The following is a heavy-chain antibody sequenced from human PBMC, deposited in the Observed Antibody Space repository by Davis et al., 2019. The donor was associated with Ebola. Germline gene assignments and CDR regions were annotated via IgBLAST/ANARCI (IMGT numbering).Heavy chain of an antibody. CDR3: SRVGYCSGGDCPPQ. CDR2: IHYSGST. CDR1: GGSISSGTYY. V-gene: IGHV4-39*07. D-gene: IGHD2-15*01. Sequence: ESLKISCSVSGGSISSGTYYWGWVRQPPGKGLEWIGTIHYSGSTYYNPSLKSRVIISVDTSKNQFSLMLSSVTAADTAVYYCSRVGYCSGGDCPPQWGPGTLVTVSS. J-gene: IGHJ4*01.